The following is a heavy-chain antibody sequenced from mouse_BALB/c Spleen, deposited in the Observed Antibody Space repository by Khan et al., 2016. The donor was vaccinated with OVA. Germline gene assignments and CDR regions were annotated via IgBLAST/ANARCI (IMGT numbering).Heavy chain of an antibody. CDR1: GYSFTSYY. CDR3: VRHGYVAWFAY. V-gene: IGHV1S135*01. J-gene: IGHJ3*01. Sequence: EVQLQASGPELMKPGASVKISCKASGYSFTSYYIHWVKQSHGKSLEWIGYIDPFNGGTSYNQKFTGKATLTVDKSSSTAYMHLSSLTSEDSAVYYCVRHGYVAWFAYWGQGTLVTVSA. D-gene: IGHD2-2*01. CDR2: IDPFNGGT.